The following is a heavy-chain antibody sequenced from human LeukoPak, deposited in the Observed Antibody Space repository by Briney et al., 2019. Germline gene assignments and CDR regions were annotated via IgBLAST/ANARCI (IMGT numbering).Heavy chain of an antibody. J-gene: IGHJ4*02. Sequence: GGSLRLSCAASGFTVSSNYMSWVRQAPGKGLEWVSVIYTGGSTYYADSVKGRFTISRDNSKNTLYLQMTSLRAEDTAIYYCARESSSGWDYWGQGTLVTVSS. CDR3: ARESSSGWDY. CDR2: IYTGGST. CDR1: GFTVSSNY. D-gene: IGHD6-19*01. V-gene: IGHV3-53*01.